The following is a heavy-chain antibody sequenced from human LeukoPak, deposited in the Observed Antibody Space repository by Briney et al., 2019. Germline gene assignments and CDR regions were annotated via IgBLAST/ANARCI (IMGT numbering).Heavy chain of an antibody. CDR3: ARPHYSSGWYYFDY. Sequence: SETLSLTCTASGGSISSSSYYWGWIRQPPGKGLEWIGSIYYSGGTYYNPSLKSRVTISVDTSKNQFSLKLSSVTAADTAVYYCARPHYSSGWYYFDYWGQGTLVTVSS. CDR2: IYYSGGT. V-gene: IGHV4-39*01. J-gene: IGHJ4*02. CDR1: GGSISSSSYY. D-gene: IGHD6-19*01.